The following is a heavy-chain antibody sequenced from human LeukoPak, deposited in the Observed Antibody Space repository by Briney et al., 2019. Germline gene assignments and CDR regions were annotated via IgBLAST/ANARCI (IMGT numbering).Heavy chain of an antibody. CDR2: ISSSSSTI. Sequence: GGSLRLSCAASGFTFSDYYMSWIRQAPGKGLEWVSYISSSSSTINYADSVRGRFTISRDNAKNSLYLQMNSLRAEDTAVYYCARDGAVTTYNWFDPWGQGTLVTVSS. CDR1: GFTFSDYY. CDR3: ARDGAVTTYNWFDP. J-gene: IGHJ5*02. V-gene: IGHV3-11*04. D-gene: IGHD4-17*01.